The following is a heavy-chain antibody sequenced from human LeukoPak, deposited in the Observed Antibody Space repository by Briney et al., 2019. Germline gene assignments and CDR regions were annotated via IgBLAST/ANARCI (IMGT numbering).Heavy chain of an antibody. CDR1: GFTFSDYY. D-gene: IGHD3-10*01. V-gene: IGHV3-11*04. CDR3: ARKYGSGSYVHY. J-gene: IGHJ4*02. CDR2: ISSSRSTI. Sequence: PGGSLRLSCAAPGFTFSDYYMSWIRQAPGKGLEWVSYISSSRSTIYYADSVSGRFTISRYNADNALYLQMNSLRAEDTAVYYCARKYGSGSYVHYWGQGTLVTVSS.